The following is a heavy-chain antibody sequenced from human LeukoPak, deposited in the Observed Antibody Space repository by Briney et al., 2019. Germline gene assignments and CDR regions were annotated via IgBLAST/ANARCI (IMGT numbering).Heavy chain of an antibody. J-gene: IGHJ1*01. Sequence: GGSLRLSCAASGFTFSSYGMYWVRQAPGKGLEWVAFIRYDGSNKYYADSVKGRFTISRDNSKNTLYLQMNSLRAEDTAVYYCAKVHHYYDSSGLVHFQHWGQGTLVTVSS. V-gene: IGHV3-30*02. CDR3: AKVHHYYDSSGLVHFQH. D-gene: IGHD3-22*01. CDR1: GFTFSSYG. CDR2: IRYDGSNK.